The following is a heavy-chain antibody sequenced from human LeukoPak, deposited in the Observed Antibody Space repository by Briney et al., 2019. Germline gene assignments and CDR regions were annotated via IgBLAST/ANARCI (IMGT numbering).Heavy chain of an antibody. CDR1: EFTFSSYW. V-gene: IGHV3-74*01. CDR3: ARGFTIFGVVNDAFDI. Sequence: GGSLRLSCAASEFTFSSYWMHWVRHAPGKGLVWVSRINSDGSSTSYADSVKGRFTISRDNAKNTLYLQMNSLRAEDTAVYYCARGFTIFGVVNDAFDIWGQETMVTVSS. J-gene: IGHJ3*02. CDR2: INSDGSST. D-gene: IGHD3-3*01.